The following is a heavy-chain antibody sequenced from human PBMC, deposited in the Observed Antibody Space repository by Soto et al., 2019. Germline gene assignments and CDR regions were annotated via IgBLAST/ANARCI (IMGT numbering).Heavy chain of an antibody. CDR3: ARGRLYYDFRSGSSRPPGMDV. CDR2: IYYSGST. V-gene: IGHV4-30-4*01. J-gene: IGHJ6*02. CDR1: GGSISSGDYY. D-gene: IGHD3-3*01. Sequence: SETLSLTCTVSGGSISSGDYYWSWIRQPPGKGLEWIGYIYYSGSTYYNPSLKSRVTISVDTSKNQFSLKLSSVTAADTAVYYCARGRLYYDFRSGSSRPPGMDVWGQGTTVTVSS.